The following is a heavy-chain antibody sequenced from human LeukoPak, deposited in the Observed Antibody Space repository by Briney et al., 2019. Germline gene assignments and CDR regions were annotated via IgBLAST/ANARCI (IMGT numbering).Heavy chain of an antibody. D-gene: IGHD5-24*01. CDR2: ISYDGSNK. V-gene: IGHV3-30*18. CDR1: GFTFSSYG. CDR3: AKDFRDGYNPGY. Sequence: PGGSLRLSCAASGFTFSSYGMHWVRQAPGKALEGVAVISYDGSNKYYADSVKGRFTISRDNSKNTLYLQMNSLRAEDTAVYYCAKDFRDGYNPGYWGQGTLVTVSS. J-gene: IGHJ4*02.